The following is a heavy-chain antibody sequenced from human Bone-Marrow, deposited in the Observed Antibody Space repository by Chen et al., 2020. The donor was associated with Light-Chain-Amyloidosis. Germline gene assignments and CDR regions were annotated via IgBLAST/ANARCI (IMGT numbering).Heavy chain of an antibody. CDR3: ANTGGAVNPYFYYYYMDV. CDR1: GFVFSAYS. V-gene: IGHV3-48*01. J-gene: IGHJ6*03. CDR2: INWDSTAT. D-gene: IGHD3-10*01. Sequence: GGSLRLSCVASGFVFSAYSMNWVRQAPGKGLEWISYINWDSTATYYPDSMRGRCTISRDNGKNSLYLQLNSLRAEDTAVYYCANTGGAVNPYFYYYYMDVWGRGTTVTVSS.